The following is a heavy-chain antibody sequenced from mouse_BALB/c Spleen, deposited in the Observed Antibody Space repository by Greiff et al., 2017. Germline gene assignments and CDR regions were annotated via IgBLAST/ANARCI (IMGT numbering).Heavy chain of an antibody. CDR2: IWAGGST. CDR1: GFSLTSYG. CDR3: ARGPYYGRSSYYFDY. D-gene: IGHD1-1*01. J-gene: IGHJ2*01. Sequence: QVQLKASGPGLVAPSQSLSITCTVSGFSLTSYGVHWVRQPPGKGLEWLGVIWAGGSTNYNSALMSRLSISKDNSKSQVFLKMNSLQTDDTAMYYCARGPYYGRSSYYFDYWGQGTTLTVSS. V-gene: IGHV2-9*02.